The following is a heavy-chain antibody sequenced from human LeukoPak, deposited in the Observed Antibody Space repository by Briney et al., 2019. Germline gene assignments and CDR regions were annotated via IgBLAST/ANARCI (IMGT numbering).Heavy chain of an antibody. CDR2: INPSGGYT. CDR3: AREGGSSSWYDY. V-gene: IGHV1-46*04. Sequence: ASVKVSCKASGYTFTSYYMHWVRQAPGQGLEWMGTINPSGGYTSYAQKLQGRVTMTRDTSTSTVYMEMSSLRSEDTALYYCAREGGSSSWYDYWGQGTLVTVSS. CDR1: GYTFTSYY. J-gene: IGHJ4*02. D-gene: IGHD6-13*01.